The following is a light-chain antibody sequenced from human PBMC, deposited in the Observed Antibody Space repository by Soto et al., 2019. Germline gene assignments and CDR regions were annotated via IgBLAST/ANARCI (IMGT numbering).Light chain of an antibody. Sequence: EIVLTQSPATLSLSPGERATLSCRASQSVSSYLAWYQQKPGQAPRLLIYDASNRATGIPARFSGSGSGTDFTLTISSLEPEDFAVYYCQQYGTSPRTFGGGTKVDI. V-gene: IGKV3-11*01. CDR3: QQYGTSPRT. CDR1: QSVSSY. CDR2: DAS. J-gene: IGKJ4*01.